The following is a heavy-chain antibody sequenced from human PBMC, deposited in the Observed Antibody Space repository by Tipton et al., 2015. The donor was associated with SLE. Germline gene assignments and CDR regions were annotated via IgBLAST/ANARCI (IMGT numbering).Heavy chain of an antibody. CDR2: LYKSGSS. Sequence: TLSLTCTVSGGSISTTGYYWSWIRQPAGKGLEWIGRLYKSGSSNYNAALKSRVTMSVDTSKNQFSLNLSSVTAADTAVYYCAREPWAYEYWSGSTLGDMDVWGKGTTVTVSS. V-gene: IGHV4-61*02. CDR1: GGSISTTGYY. D-gene: IGHD3-3*01. J-gene: IGHJ6*03. CDR3: AREPWAYEYWSGSTLGDMDV.